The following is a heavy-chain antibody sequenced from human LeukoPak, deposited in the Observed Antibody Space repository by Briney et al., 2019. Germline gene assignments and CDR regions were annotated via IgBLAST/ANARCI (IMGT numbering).Heavy chain of an antibody. Sequence: SETLSLTCTVSGGSISSYYWSWIRQPPGKGLEWIGYIHDSGSTNYNPSLKSRVTISVDTSKNRFSPKLSSVTAADTAVYYCARDRREQYCSGGSCYSALGFFDYWGQGTLVTVSS. D-gene: IGHD2-15*01. V-gene: IGHV4-59*01. CDR2: IHDSGST. CDR1: GGSISSYY. CDR3: ARDRREQYCSGGSCYSALGFFDY. J-gene: IGHJ4*02.